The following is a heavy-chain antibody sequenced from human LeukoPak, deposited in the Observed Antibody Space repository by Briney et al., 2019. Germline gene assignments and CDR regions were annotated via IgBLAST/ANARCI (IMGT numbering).Heavy chain of an antibody. D-gene: IGHD3-3*01. V-gene: IGHV3-21*01. J-gene: IGHJ5*02. CDR3: ARDLRSGPPTRWAAP. CDR2: ISSSSSYI. Sequence: GGSLRLSCAASGFTFSSYSMNWVRQAPGKGLEWVSSISSSSSYIYYADSVKGRFTISRDNAKNSLYLQMNSLRAEDTAVYYCARDLRSGPPTRWAAPWGQGTLVTVSS. CDR1: GFTFSSYS.